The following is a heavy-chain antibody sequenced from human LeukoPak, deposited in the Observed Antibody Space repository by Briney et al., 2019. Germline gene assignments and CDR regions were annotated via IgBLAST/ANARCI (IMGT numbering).Heavy chain of an antibody. CDR2: INQDGSDK. CDR3: VGGDY. J-gene: IGHJ4*02. CDR1: GLTFSIHW. V-gene: IGHV3-7*01. Sequence: GGSLRLSCAASGLTFSIHWMNWVRQAPGKGLECVANINQDGSDKYYVDSVKGRFAISRDNTKNSLYLQMNSLKAEDTAVYYCVGGDYWGQGTLVTVSS.